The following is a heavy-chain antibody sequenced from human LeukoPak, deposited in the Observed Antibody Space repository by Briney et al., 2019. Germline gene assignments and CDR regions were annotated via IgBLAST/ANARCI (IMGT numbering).Heavy chain of an antibody. Sequence: PSETLSLTCTVSGGSISSSSYYWGWIRQPPGKGLEWIGTIYFSGSTWYNPSLKSRVTISVDTSKNQFSLRLTSVTAADTAVCYCARSRLIPFDYWGQGTLVTVSS. CDR3: ARSRLIPFDY. CDR1: GGSISSSSYY. J-gene: IGHJ4*02. D-gene: IGHD2-21*01. CDR2: IYFSGST. V-gene: IGHV4-39*07.